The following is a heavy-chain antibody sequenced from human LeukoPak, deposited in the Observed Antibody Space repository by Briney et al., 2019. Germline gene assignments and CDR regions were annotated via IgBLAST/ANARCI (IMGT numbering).Heavy chain of an antibody. Sequence: SETLSLTCTVSGGSISSYYWSWIRQPPGKGLEWIGYIYYSGSTNYNPSLKSRVTISVDTSKNQFSLKLSSVTAADTAVYYCARGKYYYDSSGYYYWGQGTLVTVSS. J-gene: IGHJ4*02. CDR1: GGSISSYY. CDR2: IYYSGST. D-gene: IGHD3-22*01. CDR3: ARGKYYYDSSGYYY. V-gene: IGHV4-59*01.